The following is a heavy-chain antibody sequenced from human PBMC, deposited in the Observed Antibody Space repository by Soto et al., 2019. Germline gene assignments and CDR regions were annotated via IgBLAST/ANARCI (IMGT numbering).Heavy chain of an antibody. Sequence: EVQLVESGGGLVQPGGSLRLSCAASGFTVSNNYMSWVRQAPGKGLEWVSVIYSGGSTYSADSVKGRFIISRDNSKNTLYLQMNSLRAEDTAVYYCARKSQYYDFWSVYLGDGGQGTLVTVSS. CDR1: GFTVSNNY. V-gene: IGHV3-66*01. CDR2: IYSGGST. D-gene: IGHD3-3*01. J-gene: IGHJ4*02. CDR3: ARKSQYYDFWSVYLGD.